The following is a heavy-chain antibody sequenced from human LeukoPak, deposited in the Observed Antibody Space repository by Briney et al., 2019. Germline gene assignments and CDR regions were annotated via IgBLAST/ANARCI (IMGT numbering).Heavy chain of an antibody. Sequence: ASVKVFCKASGYTFNGFYLHWVRQAPGQGLEWMGWINPNSGSTNYAQKFQGRVTMTRDTSISTAYMELSRLRSDDTAVYYCARWMATVTTPDYWGQGTLVTVSS. CDR1: GYTFNGFY. J-gene: IGHJ4*02. V-gene: IGHV1-2*02. CDR3: ARWMATVTTPDY. D-gene: IGHD4-11*01. CDR2: INPNSGST.